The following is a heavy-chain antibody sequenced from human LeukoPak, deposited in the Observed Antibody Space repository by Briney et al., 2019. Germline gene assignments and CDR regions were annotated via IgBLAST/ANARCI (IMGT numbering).Heavy chain of an antibody. CDR2: ISSSSSTI. CDR3: AKDSDEYHSSGYYYAYFQH. V-gene: IGHV3-48*02. J-gene: IGHJ1*01. D-gene: IGHD3-22*01. Sequence: PAGSLRLSCAVSGFTFSTYSMNWVRQAPGKGLEWVSYISSSSSTIYYAASVKGRFTISSDNAKNLLHLQINSLTDEDTAVYYCAKDSDEYHSSGYYYAYFQHWGQGTLVTVSS. CDR1: GFTFSTYS.